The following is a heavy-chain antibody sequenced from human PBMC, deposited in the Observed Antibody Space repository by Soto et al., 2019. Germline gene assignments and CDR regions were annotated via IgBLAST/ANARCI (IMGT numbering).Heavy chain of an antibody. CDR1: GFSFSNYV. Sequence: GGSLRLSCAASGFSFSNYVLNWVRQAPGKGLEWVSGMSGSTGTTDYADSVKGRFTISRDNLKNTLYVQMNSLRGEDTAVYYCAIGTFGRGWESWGQGTLVTVSS. D-gene: IGHD3-16*01. V-gene: IGHV3-23*01. CDR3: AIGTFGRGWES. J-gene: IGHJ4*02. CDR2: MSGSTGTT.